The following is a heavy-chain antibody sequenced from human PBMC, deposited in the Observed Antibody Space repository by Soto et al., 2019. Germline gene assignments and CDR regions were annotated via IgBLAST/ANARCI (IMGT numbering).Heavy chain of an antibody. CDR2: IYVDGYEK. CDR1: GFTSSTYW. CDR3: GRHYSSPNWFDA. V-gene: IGHV3-7*03. J-gene: IGHJ5*01. D-gene: IGHD5-18*01. Sequence: GGSLTLSCAASGFTSSTYWMSWVRQAPGKGLEWVANIYVDGYEKYNQDSVKDRLTIIRDNAKNSLFIQMTSLRAADTALYYFGRHYSSPNWFDAWGQGTLVTVSS.